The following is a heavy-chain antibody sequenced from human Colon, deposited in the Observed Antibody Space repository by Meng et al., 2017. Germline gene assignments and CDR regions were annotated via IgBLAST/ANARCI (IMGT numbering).Heavy chain of an antibody. Sequence: EQLVGFGGGLVQPWGSLRLSCAASGFTVSSNYMSWVRQAPGKGLEWVSVIYSGGSTYYADSVKGRFTISRDNAKNTLYLQMNSLRAEDTAVYYCGRDYYGIPDYWGQGTLVTVSS. CDR3: GRDYYGIPDY. V-gene: IGHV3-66*01. J-gene: IGHJ4*02. CDR2: IYSGGST. CDR1: GFTVSSNY. D-gene: IGHD3-10*01.